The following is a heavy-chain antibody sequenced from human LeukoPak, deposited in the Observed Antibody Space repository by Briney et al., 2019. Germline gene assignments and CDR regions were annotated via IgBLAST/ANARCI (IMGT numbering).Heavy chain of an antibody. CDR2: INPNSGGT. CDR3: ARDRDSSGYFRP. D-gene: IGHD3-22*01. J-gene: IGHJ5*02. CDR1: GYTFTGYY. Sequence: ASVKVSCKASGYTFTGYYMHWVRQAPGQGLEWMGWINPNSGGTNYAQKFQGRVTMTRDTSISTAYMELSRLRPDDTAVYYCARDRDSSGYFRPWGQGTLVTVSS. V-gene: IGHV1-2*02.